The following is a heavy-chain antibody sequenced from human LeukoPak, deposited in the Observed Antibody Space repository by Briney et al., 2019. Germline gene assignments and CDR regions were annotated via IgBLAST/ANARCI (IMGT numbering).Heavy chain of an antibody. J-gene: IGHJ3*02. CDR1: GYTFTSYD. V-gene: IGHV1-8*01. D-gene: IGHD2-15*01. CDR2: MNPNSGNT. Sequence: ASVKASCKASGYTFTSYDINWVRQATGQGLEWMGWMNPNSGNTGYAQKFQGRVTMTRNTSISTAYMELSSLRSEDTAVYYCARDIGYCSGGSCYHAFDIWGQGTMVTVSS. CDR3: ARDIGYCSGGSCYHAFDI.